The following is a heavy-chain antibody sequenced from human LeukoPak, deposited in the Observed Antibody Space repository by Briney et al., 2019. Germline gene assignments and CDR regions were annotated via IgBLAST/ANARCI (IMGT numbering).Heavy chain of an antibody. Sequence: GGSLRLSCAASGFTLSSYWMHWVRQVPGKGLVWVSRINPDGSTTTYADSVKGRFTISRDNAKNTLYLQMNGLRAEDTAVYYCANGEDYGDYVGYFQHWGQGTLVTVSS. CDR3: ANGEDYGDYVGYFQH. D-gene: IGHD4-17*01. V-gene: IGHV3-74*01. CDR2: INPDGSTT. CDR1: GFTLSSYW. J-gene: IGHJ1*01.